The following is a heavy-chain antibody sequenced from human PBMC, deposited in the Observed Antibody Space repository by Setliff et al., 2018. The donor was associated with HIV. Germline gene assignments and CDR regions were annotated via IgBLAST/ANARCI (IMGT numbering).Heavy chain of an antibody. V-gene: IGHV1-18*01. CDR2: ISPYNGDT. CDR3: ARQFLDWSNDYYSRYYMDV. CDR1: GYPFTSYG. Sequence: ASVKVSCKASGYPFTSYGLCWVRQAPGQGLEWMGWISPYNGDTHYAQRLQGRVTMTTDTSTRTAYMELRSLRSDDTAVYYCARQFLDWSNDYYSRYYMDVWGKGTTVTVSS. J-gene: IGHJ6*03. D-gene: IGHD3-3*01.